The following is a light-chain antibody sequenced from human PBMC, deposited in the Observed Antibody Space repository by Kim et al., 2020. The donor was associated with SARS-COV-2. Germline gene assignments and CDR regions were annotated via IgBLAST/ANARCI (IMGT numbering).Light chain of an antibody. CDR1: NSDIGGYNY. J-gene: IGLJ3*02. V-gene: IGLV2-14*04. CDR2: DVS. CDR3: SSYTSSSTLV. Sequence: GQSIPTSCTGTNSDIGGYNYVSWYQQHPGKAPKLMIYDVSERPSGISNRFSGSKSGNTASLTISGLQAEDEAYYYCSSYTSSSTLVFGGGTQLTVL.